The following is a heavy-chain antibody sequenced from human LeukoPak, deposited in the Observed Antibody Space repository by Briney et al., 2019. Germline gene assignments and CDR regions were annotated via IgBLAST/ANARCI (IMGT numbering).Heavy chain of an antibody. CDR2: ISWNSGSI. Sequence: SLRLSCAASGFTFDDYAMHWVRQAPGKGLEWVSGISWNSGSIGYADSVKGRFTISRDNSKNTLYLQMNSLRAEDTAVYYCAKLVGEAVAGTGVDYWGQGTLVTVSS. D-gene: IGHD6-19*01. CDR3: AKLVGEAVAGTGVDY. CDR1: GFTFDDYA. V-gene: IGHV3-9*01. J-gene: IGHJ4*02.